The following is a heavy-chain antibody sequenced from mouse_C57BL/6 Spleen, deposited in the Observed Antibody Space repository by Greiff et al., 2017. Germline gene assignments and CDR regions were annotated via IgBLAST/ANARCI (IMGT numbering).Heavy chain of an antibody. D-gene: IGHD2-1*01. V-gene: IGHV2-9-1*01. Sequence: QVQLQQSGPGLVAPSQSLSITCTVSGFSLTSYAISWVRQPPGKGLEWLGVIWTGGGTNYNSALKSRLSISKDNSKSQVFLKMNSLQTDDTARDYCARDGNYRYYAMDYWGQGTSVTVSS. CDR3: ARDGNYRYYAMDY. CDR2: IWTGGGT. CDR1: GFSLTSYA. J-gene: IGHJ4*01.